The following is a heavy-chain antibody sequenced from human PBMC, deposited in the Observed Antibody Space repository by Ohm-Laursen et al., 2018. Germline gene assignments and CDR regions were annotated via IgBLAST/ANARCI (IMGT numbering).Heavy chain of an antibody. Sequence: SLRLSCAASGFPFSGYSMNWVRQAPGKGLEWVSSITSSSYIYYADSVRGRFTISRDNAKNSLYLQMNSLRAEDTAVYYCARETSYSFDIWGQGTMVTVSS. V-gene: IGHV3-21*04. CDR1: GFPFSGYS. CDR3: ARETSYSFDI. D-gene: IGHD1-26*01. CDR2: ITSSSYI. J-gene: IGHJ3*02.